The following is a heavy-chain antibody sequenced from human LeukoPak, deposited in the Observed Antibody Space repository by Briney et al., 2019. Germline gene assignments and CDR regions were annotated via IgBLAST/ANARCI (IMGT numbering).Heavy chain of an antibody. D-gene: IGHD5-18*01. J-gene: IGHJ4*02. CDR2: ISGSGGST. CDR1: GFTFNNYA. Sequence: GGSPRLSCAASGFTFNNYAMSWVRQAPGKGLEWVSTISGSGGSTYYADSVKGRFTISRDNSKNTLYLQMNSLSAEDTAVYYCAKDFGYSYGYNYWGQGTLVTVSS. V-gene: IGHV3-23*01. CDR3: AKDFGYSYGYNY.